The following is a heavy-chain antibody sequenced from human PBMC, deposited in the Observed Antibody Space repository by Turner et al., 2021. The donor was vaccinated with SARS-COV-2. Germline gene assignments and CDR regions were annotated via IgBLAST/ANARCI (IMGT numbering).Heavy chain of an antibody. CDR2: VSFGGINK. V-gene: IGHV3-30*03. D-gene: IGHD1-26*01. Sequence: QVQLVESGGRVFQPGRSLRLSGVRSGFTSSSAVIHWVRQAPGQGLEWVAVVSFGGINKYYRDSVKGRFTISRDDSKNTAYLQMDNLRPEDTAVYYCARLAAGAEWGDAGFDLWGQGTLVAVSS. CDR3: ARLAAGAEWGDAGFDL. J-gene: IGHJ3*01. CDR1: GFTSSSAV.